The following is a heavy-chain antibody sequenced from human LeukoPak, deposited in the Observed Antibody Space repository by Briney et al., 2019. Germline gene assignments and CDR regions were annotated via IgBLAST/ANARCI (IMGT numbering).Heavy chain of an antibody. CDR2: IYYSGST. V-gene: IGHV4-39*07. D-gene: IGHD2-15*01. CDR3: ARRVGYCSGGSCYFDY. Sequence: SETLSLTCTVSGGSISSSSYYWGWIRQPPGKGLEWIGSIYYSGSTYYNPSLKSRVTISVDTSKNQFSLKLTSVTAADTAVYYCARRVGYCSGGSCYFDYWGQGTLVTVSS. J-gene: IGHJ4*02. CDR1: GGSISSSSYY.